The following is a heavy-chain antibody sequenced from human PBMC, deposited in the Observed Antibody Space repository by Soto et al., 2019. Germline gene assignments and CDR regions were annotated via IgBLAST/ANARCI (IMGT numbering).Heavy chain of an antibody. Sequence: PVVSLILSCFFSVFTFIIYLIHLVLQVPVHSPFWVSRISDDGTTTNYADSVRGRFTISRDNSKNTLYLQMNNLKPYDTAIYYCTRGPRDESYGTGDQWGKGNTVNVSS. V-gene: IGHV3-74*01. J-gene: IGHJ6*04. CDR1: VFTFIIYL. D-gene: IGHD3-10*01. CDR2: ISDDGTTT. CDR3: TRGPRDESYGTGDQ.